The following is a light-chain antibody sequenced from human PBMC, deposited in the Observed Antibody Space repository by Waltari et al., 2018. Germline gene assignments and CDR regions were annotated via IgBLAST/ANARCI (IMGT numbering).Light chain of an antibody. CDR2: DVS. Sequence: SALTPPASVAGSPWQSVTIPFPKSRWDLGGYSFVPLYQQHPGKAPKLMIYDVSHRPSGVSNRFSGSKSGNTASLTISGLQPEDEADYYCSSYTSIIPPFLFGTGTKVTVL. V-gene: IGLV2-14*01. J-gene: IGLJ1*01. CDR3: SSYTSIIPPFL. CDR1: RWDLGGYSF.